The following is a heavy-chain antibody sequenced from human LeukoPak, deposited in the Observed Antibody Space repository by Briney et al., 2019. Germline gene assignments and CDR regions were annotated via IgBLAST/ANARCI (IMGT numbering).Heavy chain of an antibody. CDR3: ARVRPGIAVAGTFDY. V-gene: IGHV3-7*01. D-gene: IGHD6-19*01. CDR2: IKQDGSEK. J-gene: IGHJ4*02. CDR1: GFTFSSYS. Sequence: GGSLRLSCAASGFTFSSYSMNWVRQAPGKGLEWVANIKQDGSEKYYVDSVKGRFTISRDNAKNSLYLQMNSLRAEDTAVYYCARVRPGIAVAGTFDYWGQGTLVTVSS.